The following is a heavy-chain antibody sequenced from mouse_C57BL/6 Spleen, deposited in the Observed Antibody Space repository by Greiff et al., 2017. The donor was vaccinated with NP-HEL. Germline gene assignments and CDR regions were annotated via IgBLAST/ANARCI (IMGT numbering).Heavy chain of an antibody. J-gene: IGHJ4*01. Sequence: QVQLQQSGPELVKPGASVKISCKASGYAFSSSWMNWVKQRPGTGLEWIGRIYPGDGDTNYNGKFKGKATLTADKSSSTAYMQLSSLTSEDSAVYFCASTGLHYAMDYWGQGTSVTVSS. CDR2: IYPGDGDT. V-gene: IGHV1-82*01. CDR1: GYAFSSSW. CDR3: ASTGLHYAMDY. D-gene: IGHD4-1*02.